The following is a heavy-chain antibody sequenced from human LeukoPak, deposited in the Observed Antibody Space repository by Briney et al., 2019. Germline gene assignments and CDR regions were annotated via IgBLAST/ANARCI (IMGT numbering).Heavy chain of an antibody. D-gene: IGHD6-13*01. J-gene: IGHJ4*02. CDR1: GFTFSSDG. Sequence: PGGSLRRSCAASGFTFSSDGMHWVRQAPGKGLEWVAVISYDGSNKYYADSVKGRFTISRDNSKNTLYLQMNSLRAEDTAVYYCAKDRGSWYLDYWGQGTLVTVSS. CDR2: ISYDGSNK. V-gene: IGHV3-30*18. CDR3: AKDRGSWYLDY.